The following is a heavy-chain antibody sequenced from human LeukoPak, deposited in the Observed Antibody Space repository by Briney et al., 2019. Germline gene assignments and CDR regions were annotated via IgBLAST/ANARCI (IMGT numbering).Heavy chain of an antibody. J-gene: IGHJ4*02. CDR2: ISYDGSNK. CDR3: ARGTLPIVVVITLDS. D-gene: IGHD2-21*01. V-gene: IGHV3-30-3*01. Sequence: GGSLRLSCAASGFTFSSYSMHWVRQAPGKGLEWVAIISYDGSNKYYADSVKGRLTISRDNSKNTLYLQMSSLRPEDTAVYHCARGTLPIVVVITLDSWGQGTLVTVSS. CDR1: GFTFSSYS.